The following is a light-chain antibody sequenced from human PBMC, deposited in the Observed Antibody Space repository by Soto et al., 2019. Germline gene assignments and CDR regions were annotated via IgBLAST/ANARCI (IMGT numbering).Light chain of an antibody. CDR2: GAS. Sequence: EIGLAQSPGTLSLSPGERASLSCRASQSINKNYLAWYQQKSGQAPRLLISGASSRATGIPDRFSGSGSGTDFTLTIRRLEPEDFAVYFCQQYATSPLTFGGGTKVEIK. V-gene: IGKV3-20*01. CDR1: QSINKNY. J-gene: IGKJ4*01. CDR3: QQYATSPLT.